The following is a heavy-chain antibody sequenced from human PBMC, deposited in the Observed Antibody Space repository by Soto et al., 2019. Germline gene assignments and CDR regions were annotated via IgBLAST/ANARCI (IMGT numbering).Heavy chain of an antibody. CDR1: GGSFSGYY. V-gene: IGHV4-34*01. D-gene: IGHD6-6*01. J-gene: IGHJ5*02. Sequence: SETLSLTCAVYGGSFSGYYWSWIRQPPGKGLEWIGEINHSGSTNYSPSLKSRVTISVDTSKNQFSLKLSSVTAADTAVYYCARLGVYSSSSGLWGLYNWFDPWGQGTLVTVSS. CDR3: ARLGVYSSSSGLWGLYNWFDP. CDR2: INHSGST.